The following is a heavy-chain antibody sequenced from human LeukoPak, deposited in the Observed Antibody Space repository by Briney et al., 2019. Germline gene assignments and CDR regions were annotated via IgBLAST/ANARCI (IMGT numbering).Heavy chain of an antibody. J-gene: IGHJ5*02. D-gene: IGHD3-9*01. V-gene: IGHV1-69*13. Sequence: ASVKVSWKASGGTFSSYAISWVRQAPGQGLEWMGGIIPIFGTANYAQKFQGRVTITADESTSTAYMELSSLRSEDTAVYYCARPLRYTYWFDPWGQRTLVTVSS. CDR3: ARPLRYTYWFDP. CDR1: GGTFSSYA. CDR2: IIPIFGTA.